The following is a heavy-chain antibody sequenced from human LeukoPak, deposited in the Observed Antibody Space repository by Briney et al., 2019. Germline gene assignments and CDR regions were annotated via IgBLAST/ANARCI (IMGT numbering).Heavy chain of an antibody. CDR2: INYSGST. Sequence: PSETLSLTCTVSVGSISSFYWSWSGQPPGKGLEWIGYINYSGSTTYNPPPKSRLTISMHSSKNQFSLELTSVTAADTALYYCAEQLYDLSSGYYTVGFYYMDVWGKGTTVIVSS. CDR3: AEQLYDLSSGYYTVGFYYMDV. V-gene: IGHV4-59*01. D-gene: IGHD3-3*01. CDR1: VGSISSFY. J-gene: IGHJ6*03.